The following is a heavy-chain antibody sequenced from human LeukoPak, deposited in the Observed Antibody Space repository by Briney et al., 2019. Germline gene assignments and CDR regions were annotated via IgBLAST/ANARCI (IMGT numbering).Heavy chain of an antibody. CDR1: GFTFSSYG. Sequence: GGSLRLSCAASGFTFSSYGMHWVRQAPGKGLEWVAFIRYDGSNKYYADSVKGRFTISRDNSKDTLYLQMNSLRAEDTAVYYCAKDPAPYYYGPPPDVWGKGTTVTVSS. D-gene: IGHD3-10*01. CDR3: AKDPAPYYYGPPPDV. J-gene: IGHJ6*04. V-gene: IGHV3-30*02. CDR2: IRYDGSNK.